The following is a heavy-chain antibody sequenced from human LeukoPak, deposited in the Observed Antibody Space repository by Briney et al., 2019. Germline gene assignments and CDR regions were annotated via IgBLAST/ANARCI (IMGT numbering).Heavy chain of an antibody. V-gene: IGHV3-23*01. CDR3: AKAIAYVPGAFDI. Sequence: PGGSLRLSCAASGFTFSNYGMTWVRQAPGKGLEWVSAISGSGGSTYYADSVKGRFTISRDNSKNTLYLQMNSLRAEDTAVYYCAKAIAYVPGAFDIWGQGTMVTVSS. J-gene: IGHJ3*02. D-gene: IGHD3-10*02. CDR1: GFTFSNYG. CDR2: ISGSGGST.